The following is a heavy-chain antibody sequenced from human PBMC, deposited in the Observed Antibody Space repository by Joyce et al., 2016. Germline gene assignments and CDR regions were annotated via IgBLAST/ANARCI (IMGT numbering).Heavy chain of an antibody. CDR3: ARSQWLAPLMY. V-gene: IGHV4-34*01. J-gene: IGHJ4*02. CDR2: INNSGVT. CDR1: GGPFRGFF. D-gene: IGHD6-19*01. Sequence: QVQLQQWGAGLLKPSETLSLTCAVSGGPFRGFFWTWVRQPPGKGLEWIGDINNSGVTNYNPSHKTRVTFSVDTSKNQFALKLTSLSAADTAVYYCARSQWLAPLMYWGQGTPVTVSS.